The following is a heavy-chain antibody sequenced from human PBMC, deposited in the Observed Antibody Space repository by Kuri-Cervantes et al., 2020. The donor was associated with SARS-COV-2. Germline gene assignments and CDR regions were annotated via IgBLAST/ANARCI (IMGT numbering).Heavy chain of an antibody. CDR1: GFTFSSYA. V-gene: IGHV3-23*01. Sequence: GGSLRLSCAASGFTFSSYAMSWVRQAPGKGLEWVSAICGSGGSTYYADSVKGRFTISRDNAKNSLYLQMNSLRAEDTAVYYCARAGFLDHPDHYYGMDVWGQGTTVTVSS. J-gene: IGHJ6*02. D-gene: IGHD3-3*01. CDR3: ARAGFLDHPDHYYGMDV. CDR2: ICGSGGST.